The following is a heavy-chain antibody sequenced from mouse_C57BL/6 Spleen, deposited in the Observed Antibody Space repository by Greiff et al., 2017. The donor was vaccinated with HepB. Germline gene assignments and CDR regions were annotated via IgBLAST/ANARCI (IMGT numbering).Heavy chain of an antibody. V-gene: IGHV5-4*03. J-gene: IGHJ2*01. Sequence: DVKLVESGGGLVKPGGSLKLSCAASGFTFSSYAMSWVRQTPEKRLEWVATISDGGSYTYYPDNVKGRFTISRDNAKNNLYLQMSHLKSEDTAMYYCARARVTTVPHFDYWGQGTTLTVSS. CDR2: ISDGGSYT. CDR3: ARARVTTVPHFDY. D-gene: IGHD1-1*01. CDR1: GFTFSSYA.